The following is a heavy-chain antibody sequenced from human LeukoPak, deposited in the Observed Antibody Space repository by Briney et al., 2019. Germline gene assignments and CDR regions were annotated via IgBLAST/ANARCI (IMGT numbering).Heavy chain of an antibody. CDR2: TYYRSKWYN. CDR1: GDSVSSNSAA. Sequence: SQTLSLTCAISGDSVSSNSAAWNWIRQSPSRGLEWLGRTYYRSKWYNDYAVSVKSRITINPDTSKNQFSLQLNSVTPEDTAVYYCARELQITMARGVILLGDYYYGMDVWGQGTTVTVSS. CDR3: ARELQITMARGVILLGDYYYGMDV. J-gene: IGHJ6*02. V-gene: IGHV6-1*01. D-gene: IGHD3-10*01.